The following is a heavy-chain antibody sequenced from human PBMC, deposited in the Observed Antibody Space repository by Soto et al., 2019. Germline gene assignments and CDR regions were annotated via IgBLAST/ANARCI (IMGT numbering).Heavy chain of an antibody. CDR1: GYTFTSYY. Sequence: ASVKVSCKASGYTFTSYYMHWVRQAPGQGLEWMGIINPSGGSTSYAQKFQGRVTMTRDTSTSTVYMELSSLRSEDTAVYYCASLVEGYSSSSGQYYFDYWGQGTLVTVSS. D-gene: IGHD6-6*01. CDR2: INPSGGST. V-gene: IGHV1-46*01. J-gene: IGHJ4*02. CDR3: ASLVEGYSSSSGQYYFDY.